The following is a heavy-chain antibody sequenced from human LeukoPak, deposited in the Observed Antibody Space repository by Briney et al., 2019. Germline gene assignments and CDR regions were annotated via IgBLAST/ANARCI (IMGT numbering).Heavy chain of an antibody. CDR2: IYYSGST. CDR1: GGSISSGGYY. J-gene: IGHJ4*02. D-gene: IGHD3-16*01. Sequence: SETLSLTCTVSGGSISSGGYYWSWIRQHPGKGLEWIGYIYYSGSTYYNPSLKSRVTISVDTSKNQFSLKLSSVTAADTAVYYCAREYRGVLNDYAWGSYQEFDYWGQGTLVTVSS. V-gene: IGHV4-31*03. CDR3: AREYRGVLNDYAWGSYQEFDY.